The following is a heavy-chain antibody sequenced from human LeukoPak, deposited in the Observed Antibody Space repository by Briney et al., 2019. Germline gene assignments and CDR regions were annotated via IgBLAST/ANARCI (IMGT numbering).Heavy chain of an antibody. CDR2: ILSGGDKT. Sequence: GGSLRLSCAASGFTFSTYAMGWVRRAPGKGLEWVSAILSGGDKTYYGDSVKGRFTISRDNPKNTLYLQMNSLRAEDTALYYCAKDGQVDMSRKVVLDHWGQGTLVTVSS. D-gene: IGHD2-15*01. V-gene: IGHV3-23*01. J-gene: IGHJ4*02. CDR3: AKDGQVDMSRKVVLDH. CDR1: GFTFSTYA.